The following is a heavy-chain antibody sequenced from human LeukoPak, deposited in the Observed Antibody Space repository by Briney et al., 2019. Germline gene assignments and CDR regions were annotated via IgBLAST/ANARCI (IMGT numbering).Heavy chain of an antibody. J-gene: IGHJ3*02. Sequence: GESLRISCKGSGYSFTSYWIGWVRQMPGKGLEWMGIIYPGDSDTRYSPSFQGQVTISADKSISTAYLQWSSLKASDTAMYYCARPEGFAQDAFDIWGQGTMVTVSS. D-gene: IGHD1-14*01. V-gene: IGHV5-51*01. CDR3: ARPEGFAQDAFDI. CDR2: IYPGDSDT. CDR1: GYSFTSYW.